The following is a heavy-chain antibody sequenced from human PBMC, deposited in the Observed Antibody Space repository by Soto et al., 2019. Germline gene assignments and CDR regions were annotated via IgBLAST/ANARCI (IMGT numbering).Heavy chain of an antibody. CDR1: GGSISSGGYY. J-gene: IGHJ6*02. D-gene: IGHD5-18*01. Sequence: PSETLSLTCTVSGGSISSGGYYWSWIRQHPGKGLEWIGYIYYSGSTYYNPSLKSRVTISVDTSKNQFSLKLSSVTAADTDVYYCARGGGGYSYGYARWDYYYGMDVWGQGTTVTVSS. CDR3: ARGGGGYSYGYARWDYYYGMDV. CDR2: IYYSGST. V-gene: IGHV4-31*03.